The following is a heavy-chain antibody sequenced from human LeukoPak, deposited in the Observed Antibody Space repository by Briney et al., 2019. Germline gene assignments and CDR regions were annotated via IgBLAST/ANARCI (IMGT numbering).Heavy chain of an antibody. J-gene: IGHJ4*02. CDR2: ISYDGSNK. V-gene: IGHV3-30-3*01. Sequence: GGSLRLSCAASGFTFSNAWMSWVRQAPGKGLEWVAVISYDGSNKYYADSVKGRFTISRDNSKNTLYLQMNSLRAEDTAVYYCARDTSGGYSFDYWGQGTLVTVSS. CDR3: ARDTSGGYSFDY. CDR1: GFTFSNAW. D-gene: IGHD6-13*01.